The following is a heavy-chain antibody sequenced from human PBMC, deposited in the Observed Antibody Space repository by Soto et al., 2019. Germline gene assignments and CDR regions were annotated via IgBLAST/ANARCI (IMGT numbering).Heavy chain of an antibody. CDR3: TRDRSSFMRGRIRGPYGGLDV. J-gene: IGHJ6*02. V-gene: IGHV3-21*01. Sequence: QLVESGGGLVKPGGSLRVSCAASRFAFSSYSIHWVRKAPIKGLEWVASINSVASYVYYADSVEVRFTISRDNAKNSVYLQINSLRAEDTAVYYCTRDRSSFMRGRIRGPYGGLDVWGQGTTVLVS. CDR2: INSVASYV. D-gene: IGHD3-10*01. CDR1: RFAFSSYS.